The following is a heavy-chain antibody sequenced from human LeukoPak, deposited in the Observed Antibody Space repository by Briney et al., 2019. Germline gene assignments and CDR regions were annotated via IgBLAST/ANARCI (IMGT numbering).Heavy chain of an antibody. Sequence: ASVKVSCKASGDTFTSYDINWVRQAPRPGLEWMGWMSPNSGNTGYAQTFQGRVTMTRNTSISTAYMELSSLRSEDTAVYYCARVVVPAAISYYYCYYMDVWGKGTTVTVSS. J-gene: IGHJ6*03. CDR3: ARVVVPAAISYYYCYYMDV. D-gene: IGHD2-2*02. CDR1: GDTFTSYD. CDR2: MSPNSGNT. V-gene: IGHV1-8*01.